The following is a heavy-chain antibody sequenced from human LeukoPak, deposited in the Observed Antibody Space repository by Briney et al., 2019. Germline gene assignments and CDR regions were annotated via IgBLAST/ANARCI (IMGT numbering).Heavy chain of an antibody. CDR3: AALHTGTFVDY. Sequence: PGGSLRLSCAASGFSFSGYGMHWVRQVPGKGLKWVAFIRYDGITKFYIDSVKGRFAISRDNSKNTLSLQMNSLRTEDTAVYYCAALHTGTFVDYWGQGTLVTVSS. CDR2: IRYDGITK. J-gene: IGHJ4*02. CDR1: GFSFSGYG. V-gene: IGHV3-30*02. D-gene: IGHD4-17*01.